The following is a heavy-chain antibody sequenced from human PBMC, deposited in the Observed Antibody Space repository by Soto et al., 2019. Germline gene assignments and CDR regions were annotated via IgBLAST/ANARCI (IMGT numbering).Heavy chain of an antibody. Sequence: ASVKVSCKASGYTFTSYDINWVRQATGQGLEWMGWMNPNSGNTGYAQKFQGRVTMTRNASIRTAYIELSSLRSEDTAVYYCAGGSGYTWFDPWGQGTLVTVS. CDR1: GYTFTSYD. CDR2: MNPNSGNT. CDR3: AGGSGYTWFDP. J-gene: IGHJ5*02. D-gene: IGHD6-25*01. V-gene: IGHV1-8*01.